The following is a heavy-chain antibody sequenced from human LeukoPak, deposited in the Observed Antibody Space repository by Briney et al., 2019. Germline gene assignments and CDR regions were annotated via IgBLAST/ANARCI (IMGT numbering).Heavy chain of an antibody. CDR2: ISGSGGST. D-gene: IGHD3-10*01. CDR1: GFTFSSYG. CDR3: ARVAFGSGDY. J-gene: IGHJ4*02. Sequence: GGTLRLSCAASGFTFSSYGMSWVRQAPGKGLEWVSAISGSGGSTYYADSVKGRFTISRDNSKNSLYLQMNSLRAEDTAVYYCARVAFGSGDYWGQGPLVTVSS. V-gene: IGHV3-23*01.